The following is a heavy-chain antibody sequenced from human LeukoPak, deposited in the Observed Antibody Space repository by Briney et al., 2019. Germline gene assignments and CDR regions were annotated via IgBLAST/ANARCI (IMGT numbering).Heavy chain of an antibody. D-gene: IGHD2-2*01. Sequence: GGSLRLSCAGSGFTFSSYSMNWVRQAPGKGLEWVSYISSSSSTIYYADSVKGRFTISRDNAKNSLYLQMNSLRAEDTAVYYCAREGPYCSSTSCYYYMDVWGKGTTVTVSS. J-gene: IGHJ6*03. V-gene: IGHV3-48*01. CDR3: AREGPYCSSTSCYYYMDV. CDR1: GFTFSSYS. CDR2: ISSSSSTI.